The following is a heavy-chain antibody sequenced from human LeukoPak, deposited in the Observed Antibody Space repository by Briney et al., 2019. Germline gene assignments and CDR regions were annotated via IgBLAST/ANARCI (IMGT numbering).Heavy chain of an antibody. D-gene: IGHD3-10*01. CDR1: GYTFTSYG. Sequence: ASVKVSCKASGYTFTSYGISWVRQAPGQGLEWMGWMNPNSGNTGYAQKFQGRVTMTRNTSISTAYMELSRLRSDDTAVYYCARGGNYGSGYNWFDPWGQGTLVTVSS. CDR2: MNPNSGNT. J-gene: IGHJ5*02. CDR3: ARGGNYGSGYNWFDP. V-gene: IGHV1-8*02.